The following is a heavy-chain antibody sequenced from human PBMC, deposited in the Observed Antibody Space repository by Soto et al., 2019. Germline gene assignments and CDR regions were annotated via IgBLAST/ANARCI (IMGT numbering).Heavy chain of an antibody. Sequence: PGGSLRLSCTGSGFTFTNAWMSWVRQAPGKGLELVGRIKSKTDGGTTDYAAPVKGRFTISRDDSKNTLYLQMNSLETEDTAVYYCTTGRYSDNGNSYFSLLVWGHGTLVTVSS. J-gene: IGHJ4*01. D-gene: IGHD3-22*01. V-gene: IGHV3-15*01. CDR1: GFTFTNAW. CDR3: TTGRYSDNGNSYFSLLV. CDR2: IKSKTDGGTT.